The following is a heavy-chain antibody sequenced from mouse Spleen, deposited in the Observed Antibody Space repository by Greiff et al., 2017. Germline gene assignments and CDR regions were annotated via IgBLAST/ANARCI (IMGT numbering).Heavy chain of an antibody. J-gene: IGHJ4*01. V-gene: IGHV1-64*01. CDR3: ARSLYDGHYVGAMDY. D-gene: IGHD2-3*01. CDR1: GYTFTSYW. Sequence: QVQLQQPGAELVKPGASVKLSCKASGYTFTSYWMHWVKQRPGQGLEWIGMIHPNSGSTNYNEKFKSKATLTVDKSSSTAYMQLSSLTSEDSAVYYCARSLYDGHYVGAMDYWGQGTSVTVSS. CDR2: IHPNSGST.